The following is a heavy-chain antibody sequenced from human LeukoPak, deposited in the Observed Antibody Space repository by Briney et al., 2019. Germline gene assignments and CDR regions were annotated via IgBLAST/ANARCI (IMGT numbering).Heavy chain of an antibody. CDR3: ARHRSSPLYYFDY. V-gene: IGHV4-39*01. J-gene: IGHJ4*02. CDR1: GGSISSSSYY. CDR2: IYYSGST. D-gene: IGHD6-13*01. Sequence: SETLSLTCTVSGGSISSSSYYWGWIRQPPGKGLEWIGSIYYSGSTYYNPSLKSRVTISVDTSKIQFSLKLSSVTAADTAVYYCARHRSSPLYYFDYWGQGTLVTVSS.